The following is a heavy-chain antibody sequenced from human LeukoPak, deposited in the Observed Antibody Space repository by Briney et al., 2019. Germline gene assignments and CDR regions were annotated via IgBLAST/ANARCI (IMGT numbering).Heavy chain of an antibody. J-gene: IGHJ3*02. CDR1: GGTFSSYA. D-gene: IGHD6-13*01. Sequence: SVKVSCKASGGTFSSYAISWVRQAPGQGLEWMGGIIPIFGTANYAQKFQGRVTITADESTSTAYMELSSLRSDDTAMYYCARGPHTSSWYKHAFDIWAQGTMVTVSS. CDR2: IIPIFGTA. CDR3: ARGPHTSSWYKHAFDI. V-gene: IGHV1-69*13.